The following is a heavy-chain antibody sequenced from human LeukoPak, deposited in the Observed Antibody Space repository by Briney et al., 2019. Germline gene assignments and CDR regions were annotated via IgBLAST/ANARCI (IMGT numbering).Heavy chain of an antibody. CDR2: IYSDNT. V-gene: IGHV3-53*01. CDR1: GFTVSTNS. J-gene: IGHJ4*02. Sequence: GGSLRLSCTVSGFTVSTNSMSWVRQAPGKGLEWVSFIYSDNTHYSDSVKGRFTISRDKSKNTLYLQMNSLRAEDTAVYYCARRAGAYSHPYDYWGQGTLVTVSS. D-gene: IGHD4/OR15-4a*01. CDR3: ARRAGAYSHPYDY.